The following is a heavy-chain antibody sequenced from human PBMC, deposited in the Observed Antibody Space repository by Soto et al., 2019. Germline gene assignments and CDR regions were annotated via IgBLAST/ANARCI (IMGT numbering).Heavy chain of an antibody. D-gene: IGHD3-22*01. J-gene: IGHJ6*02. CDR1: GGTFSSYA. Sequence: SVKVSCKASGGTFSSYAISWVRQAPGQGLEWMGGIIPIFGTANYAQKFQGRVTITADKSTSTAYMELSSLRSEDTAVYYCARGHYDSCCYYYFYYYYGMSVWGQGTTVTVSS. CDR3: ARGHYDSCCYYYFYYYYGMSV. V-gene: IGHV1-69*06. CDR2: IIPIFGTA.